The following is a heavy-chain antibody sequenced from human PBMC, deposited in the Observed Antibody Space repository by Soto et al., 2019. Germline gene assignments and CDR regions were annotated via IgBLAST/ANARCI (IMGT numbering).Heavy chain of an antibody. Sequence: GGSLRLSCIASGFTFRSYCMSWVRQAPGKGLEWVANINRSGGDTYYAESVKGRFTISRDNSKNTLYLQMNSLRAEDTAVYYCAKEGRVLGYCTNGVCGGDYYYMDVWGKGTTVTVSS. CDR3: AKEGRVLGYCTNGVCGGDYYYMDV. J-gene: IGHJ6*03. V-gene: IGHV3-23*01. CDR1: GFTFRSYC. CDR2: INRSGGDT. D-gene: IGHD2-8*01.